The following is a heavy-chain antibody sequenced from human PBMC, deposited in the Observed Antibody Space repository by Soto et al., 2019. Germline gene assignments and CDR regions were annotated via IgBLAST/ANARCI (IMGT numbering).Heavy chain of an antibody. CDR3: ARASLIAVAGPFDY. CDR1: GGSVSSGSYY. V-gene: IGHV4-61*01. J-gene: IGHJ4*02. Sequence: PSETLSLTCTVSGGSVSSGSYYWSWIRQPPGKGLEWIGYIYYSGSTNYNPSLKSRVTISVDTSKNQFSLKLSSVTAADTAVYYCARASLIAVAGPFDYWGQGTLVTV. CDR2: IYYSGST. D-gene: IGHD6-19*01.